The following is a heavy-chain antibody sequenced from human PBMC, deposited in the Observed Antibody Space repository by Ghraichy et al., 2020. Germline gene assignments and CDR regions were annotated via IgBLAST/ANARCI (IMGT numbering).Heavy chain of an antibody. CDR1: GGSFSGYY. CDR2: INHSGST. V-gene: IGHV4-34*01. Sequence: SETLSLTCAVYGGSFSGYYWSWIRQPPGKGLEWIGEINHSGSTNYNPSLKSRVTISVDTSKNQFSLKLSSVTAADTAVYYCATLGNWGSGGDDYWGQGTLVTVSS. J-gene: IGHJ4*02. CDR3: ATLGNWGSGGDDY. D-gene: IGHD7-27*01.